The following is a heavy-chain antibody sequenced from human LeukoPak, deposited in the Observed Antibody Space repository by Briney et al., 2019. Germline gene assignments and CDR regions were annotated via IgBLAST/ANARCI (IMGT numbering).Heavy chain of an antibody. CDR3: ARGALLWLGESTNYFDY. Sequence: SETLSLTCAVYGGSFSGYYWSWIRQTPGKGLEWIGEINHSGSTNYNPSLKSRVTISVDTSKNQFSLKLSSVTAADTAVYYCARGALLWLGESTNYFDYWGQGTLVTVSS. CDR2: INHSGST. V-gene: IGHV4-34*01. D-gene: IGHD3-10*01. J-gene: IGHJ4*02. CDR1: GGSFSGYY.